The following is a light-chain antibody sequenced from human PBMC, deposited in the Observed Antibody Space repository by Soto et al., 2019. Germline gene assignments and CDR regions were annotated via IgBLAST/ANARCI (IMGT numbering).Light chain of an antibody. CDR1: SGDVGAYNY. CDR2: DVS. Sequence: QSALTQPASVSGSPGQSITISCTGTSGDVGAYNYVSWYQQHPGKAPRLMIYDVSNRPSGASNRFSGSKSGNTASLTISGLQAEDEADYCSSFTNTYSYVFGTGTKLTVL. J-gene: IGLJ1*01. CDR3: SSFTNTYSYV. V-gene: IGLV2-14*01.